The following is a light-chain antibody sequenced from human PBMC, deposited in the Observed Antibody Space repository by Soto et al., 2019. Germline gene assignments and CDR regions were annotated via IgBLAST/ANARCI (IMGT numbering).Light chain of an antibody. CDR1: LSVNSY. V-gene: IGKV3-11*01. J-gene: IGKJ3*01. CDR3: QQRSNWPRGT. Sequence: EIVLTQSPATLSLSPGERATLSCRASLSVNSYLAWYQQKPGQAPRLLIYDTSKRPPGTPARFSGSGSGTDFTLTISSLEPEDFAVYYCQQRSNWPRGTFGPGTKVDFK. CDR2: DTS.